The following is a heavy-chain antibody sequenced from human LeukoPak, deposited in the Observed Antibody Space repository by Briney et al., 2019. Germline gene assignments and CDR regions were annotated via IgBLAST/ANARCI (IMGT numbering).Heavy chain of an antibody. Sequence: SETLSLTCTVSGGSISSSSYYWGWIRQPPGKGLEWIGSIYYSGSTNYNPSLKSRVTISVDTSKNQFSLKLSSVTAADTAVYYCARHPYSSKAGAYYGMDVWGQGTTVTVSS. D-gene: IGHD6-13*01. CDR1: GGSISSSSYY. J-gene: IGHJ6*02. V-gene: IGHV4-39*01. CDR2: IYYSGST. CDR3: ARHPYSSKAGAYYGMDV.